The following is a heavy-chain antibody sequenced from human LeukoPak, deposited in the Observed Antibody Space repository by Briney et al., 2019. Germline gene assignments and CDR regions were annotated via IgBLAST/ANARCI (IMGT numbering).Heavy chain of an antibody. Sequence: GGSLRLSCAASGFTFSSYSMNWVRQAPGKGLEWVSSISSSSSYIYYADSVKGRFTISRDNSKNTLYLQMNSLRAEDTAVYYCAKWMSTVTKKDYWGQGTLVTVSS. CDR3: AKWMSTVTKKDY. CDR2: ISSSSSYI. CDR1: GFTFSSYS. J-gene: IGHJ4*02. D-gene: IGHD4-11*01. V-gene: IGHV3-21*04.